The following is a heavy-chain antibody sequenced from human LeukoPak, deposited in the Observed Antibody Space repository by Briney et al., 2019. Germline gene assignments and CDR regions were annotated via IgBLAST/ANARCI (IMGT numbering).Heavy chain of an antibody. V-gene: IGHV3-21*01. J-gene: IGHJ4*02. Sequence: GGSLRLSCAASGFTFSDHYMDWVRQAPGKGLEWVSSITSSSSYIYYADSVKGRFTISRHNAKNSLYLQMDSLRAEDTAVYYCARGGVPAAHDYWGQGTLVTVSS. CDR3: ARGGVPAAHDY. D-gene: IGHD2-2*01. CDR2: ITSSSSYI. CDR1: GFTFSDHY.